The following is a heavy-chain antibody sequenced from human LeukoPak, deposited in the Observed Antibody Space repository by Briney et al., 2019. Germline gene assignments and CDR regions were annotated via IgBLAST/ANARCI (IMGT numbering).Heavy chain of an antibody. CDR3: ARESLSEDLPDQAYFDY. V-gene: IGHV4-61*02. J-gene: IGHJ4*02. D-gene: IGHD1-14*01. CDR1: GGSISSGSYY. Sequence: SETLSLTCTVSGGSISSGSYYWSWIRQPAGKGLEWIGRFYVFGSTNYNPSLKSRVTISVDTSKNQFSLKLSSVTAADTAVYYCARESLSEDLPDQAYFDYWGQGTLVTVSS. CDR2: FYVFGST.